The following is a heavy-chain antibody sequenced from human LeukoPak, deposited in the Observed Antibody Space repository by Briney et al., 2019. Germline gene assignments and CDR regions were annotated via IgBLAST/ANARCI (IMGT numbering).Heavy chain of an antibody. V-gene: IGHV3-33*01. J-gene: IGHJ4*02. CDR3: ACDYGGNSGVDY. CDR2: IWFDGSDK. CDR1: GFTFSSYG. Sequence: QSGRSLRLSCAASGFTFSSYGMHWVRQAPGKGLEWVTFIWFDGSDKYYADSVKGRFTISRDNSKNTLYLQMNSLRAEDTAVYYCACDYGGNSGVDYWGQGTLVTVSS. D-gene: IGHD4-23*01.